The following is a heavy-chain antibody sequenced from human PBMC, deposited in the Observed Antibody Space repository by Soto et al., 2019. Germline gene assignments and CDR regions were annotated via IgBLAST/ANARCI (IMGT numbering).Heavy chain of an antibody. CDR3: ARGVHLDSGGYYYFY. V-gene: IGHV1-69*13. CDR2: IITLFDTA. J-gene: IGHJ4*02. Sequence: GASVKVSCKASGGTFSRYAISWVRQAPGQGLEWMGGIITLFDTANYAQRFQGRVRITADESTTTAYMELRGLRSEDTAVYYCARGVHLDSGGYYYFYWGQGTLVTVSS. D-gene: IGHD3-22*01. CDR1: GGTFSRYA.